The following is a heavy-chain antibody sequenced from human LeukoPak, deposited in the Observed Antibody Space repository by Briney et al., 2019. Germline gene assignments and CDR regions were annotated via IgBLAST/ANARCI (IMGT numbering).Heavy chain of an antibody. CDR1: GFTFSSYA. Sequence: SGGTLRLSCAASGFTFSSYAMSCVPQAPGKGLEWVSAISGSGGSTYYAESVKGRFTISRDNAKNSLYLQMNRLRAEDTALYYCARGRSTPPLSDYWGPGTLVTVSS. J-gene: IGHJ4*02. CDR3: ARGRSTPPLSDY. CDR2: ISGSGGST. V-gene: IGHV3-23*01.